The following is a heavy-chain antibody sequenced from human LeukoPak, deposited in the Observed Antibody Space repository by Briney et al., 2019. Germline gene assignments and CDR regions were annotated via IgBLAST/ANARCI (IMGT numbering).Heavy chain of an antibody. Sequence: GGSLRLSCAASGFTFSSYAMSWARQAPGKGLEWVSAISGSGGSTYYADSVKGRFTISRDNSKNTLYLQMNSLRAEDTAVYHCAKDLVCGGDCYSRKDDAFDIWGQGTMVTVSS. J-gene: IGHJ3*02. V-gene: IGHV3-23*01. D-gene: IGHD2-21*02. CDR1: GFTFSSYA. CDR2: ISGSGGST. CDR3: AKDLVCGGDCYSRKDDAFDI.